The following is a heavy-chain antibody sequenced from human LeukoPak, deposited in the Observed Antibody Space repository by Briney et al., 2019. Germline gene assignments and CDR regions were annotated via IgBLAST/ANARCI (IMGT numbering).Heavy chain of an antibody. D-gene: IGHD2-2*02. Sequence: SETLSLTCTVSGGSISSSSYYWGWIRQPPGKGLEWIGSIYYSGSTYYNPSLKSRVTISVDTSKNQFSLKLSSVTAADTAVYYCARVSCSSTSCYRTVTYYYYGMDVWGQGTTVTVSS. CDR3: ARVSCSSTSCYRTVTYYYYGMDV. J-gene: IGHJ6*02. V-gene: IGHV4-39*07. CDR2: IYYSGST. CDR1: GGSISSSSYY.